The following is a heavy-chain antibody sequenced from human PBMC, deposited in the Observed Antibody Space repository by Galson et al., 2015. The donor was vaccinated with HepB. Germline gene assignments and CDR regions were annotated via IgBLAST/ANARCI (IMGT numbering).Heavy chain of an antibody. D-gene: IGHD1-1*01. V-gene: IGHV4-31*03. CDR2: IYYSGST. J-gene: IGHJ4*02. CDR3: VSAPNSYYFDD. Sequence: TLSLTCTVSGGSISSGGYYWSWIRQHPGKGLEWIGYIYYSGSTYYNPSLKGRVTISVDTSKNQFSLKLSSVTAADTAVYYCVSAPNSYYFDDWGQGTLVTVSS. CDR1: GGSISSGGYY.